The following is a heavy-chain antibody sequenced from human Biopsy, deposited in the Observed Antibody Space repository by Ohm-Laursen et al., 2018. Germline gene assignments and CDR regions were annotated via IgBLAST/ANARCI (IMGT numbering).Heavy chain of an antibody. CDR1: GGSISGSS. CDR3: AKHGSGWTGDDALHI. Sequence: GTLSPTCTVSGGSISGSSWGWIRQAPGRGLEWVGYISYSGSTSNNPSLKSRITISVDTSKNQISLKVTSVTAADTAVYYCAKHGSGWTGDDALHIWGQGTMVTVSS. D-gene: IGHD6-19*01. CDR2: ISYSGST. V-gene: IGHV4-59*08. J-gene: IGHJ3*02.